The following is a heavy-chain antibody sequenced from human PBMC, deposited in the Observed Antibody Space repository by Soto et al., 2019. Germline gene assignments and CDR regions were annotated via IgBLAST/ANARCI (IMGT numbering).Heavy chain of an antibody. J-gene: IGHJ3*02. CDR2: IYYSGST. CDR1: GGSISSGGYY. D-gene: IGHD3-3*01. CDR3: ARDLGPNYDFWSGYYWAHAFDI. V-gene: IGHV4-31*03. Sequence: PSETLSLTCTVSGGSISSGGYYWSWIRQHPGKGLEWIGYIYYSGSTYYNPSLKSRVTISVDTSKNQFSLKLSSVTAADTAVYYCARDLGPNYDFWSGYYWAHAFDIWGQGTMVTV.